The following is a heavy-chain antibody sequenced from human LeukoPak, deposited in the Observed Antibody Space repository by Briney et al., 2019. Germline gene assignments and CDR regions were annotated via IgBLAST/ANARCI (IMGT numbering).Heavy chain of an antibody. CDR1: GFALKSYS. V-gene: IGHV3-21*01. J-gene: IGHJ5*01. CDR3: ARVAVSGPTGWFDS. CDR2: ISSTSAYI. D-gene: IGHD2-8*02. Sequence: GSLRLSCAGSGFALKSYSLSWVRPAPGKGLEWVSSISSTSAYIHYADSVKGRFTISRDNVDNVVYLEMNSLGAEDTATYYCARVAVSGPTGWFDSWGQGTLVIVSS.